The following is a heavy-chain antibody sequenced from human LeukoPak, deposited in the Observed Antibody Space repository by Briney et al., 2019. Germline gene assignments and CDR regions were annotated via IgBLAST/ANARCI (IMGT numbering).Heavy chain of an antibody. CDR3: VVAYCGGDCSH. CDR1: GLTFINYW. D-gene: IGHD2-21*02. Sequence: GGSLRLSCAASGLTFINYWMHWVRQAPGKGLVWVSRINSDGSSTSYADSVKGRFTISRDNAKNTVYLQMNSLRVEDTAVYYCVVAYCGGDCSHWGQGTLVTVSS. CDR2: INSDGSST. V-gene: IGHV3-74*01. J-gene: IGHJ4*02.